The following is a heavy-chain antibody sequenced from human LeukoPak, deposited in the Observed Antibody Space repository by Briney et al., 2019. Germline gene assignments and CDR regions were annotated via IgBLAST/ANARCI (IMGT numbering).Heavy chain of an antibody. D-gene: IGHD3-3*01. CDR2: ISYDGSNK. CDR1: GFTFSSYG. V-gene: IGHV3-30*18. CDR3: AKDGVTIFGGTLGDGMDV. Sequence: GGSLRLSCAASGFTFSSYGMHWVRQAPGEGLEWVAVISYDGSNKYYADSVKGRFTISRDNSKNTLYLQMNSLRAEDTAVYYCAKDGVTIFGGTLGDGMDVWGQGTTVTVSS. J-gene: IGHJ6*02.